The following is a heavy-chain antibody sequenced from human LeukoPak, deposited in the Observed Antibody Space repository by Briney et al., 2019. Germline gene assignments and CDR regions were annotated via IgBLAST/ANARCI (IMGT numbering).Heavy chain of an antibody. CDR1: GGSISSYY. CDR2: IYTSGST. D-gene: IGHD3-10*01. Sequence: TTSETLSLTCTVSGGSISSYYWSWIRQPAGKGLEWIGRIYTSGSTNYNPSLKSRVTMSVDTSKNQFSLKVSSVTAADTAVYYCARVFDSGSQAYFYYMDVWGKGTTVTISS. CDR3: ARVFDSGSQAYFYYMDV. J-gene: IGHJ6*03. V-gene: IGHV4-4*07.